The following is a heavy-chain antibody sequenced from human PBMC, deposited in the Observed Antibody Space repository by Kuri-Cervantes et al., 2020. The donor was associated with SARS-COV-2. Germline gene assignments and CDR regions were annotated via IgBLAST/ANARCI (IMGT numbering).Heavy chain of an antibody. CDR1: GGTLSTYT. CDR2: IIPVLRVE. J-gene: IGHJ3*02. CDR3: ARDSEFTRDAFEI. Sequence: SVKVSCKASGGTLSTYTVTWVRQAPGQGLEWMGRIIPVLRVENYAQKFQGRVTITADRSTNTAYMELTSLRSEDTAVYYCARDSEFTRDAFEIWGQGTMVTVSS. V-gene: IGHV1-69*04.